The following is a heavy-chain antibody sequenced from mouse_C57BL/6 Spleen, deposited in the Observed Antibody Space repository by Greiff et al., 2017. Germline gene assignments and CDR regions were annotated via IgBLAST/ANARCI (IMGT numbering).Heavy chain of an antibody. CDR3: ARPQALTGYFDY. V-gene: IGHV1-61*01. CDR2: IYPSDSET. J-gene: IGHJ2*01. Sequence: QVHVKQPGAELVRPGSSVKLSCKASGYTFTSYWMDWVKQRPGQGLEWIGNIYPSDSETHYNQKFKDKATLTVDKSSSTAYMQLSSLTSEDSAVYDCARPQALTGYFDYWGQGTTLTVSS. CDR1: GYTFTSYW. D-gene: IGHD4-1*01.